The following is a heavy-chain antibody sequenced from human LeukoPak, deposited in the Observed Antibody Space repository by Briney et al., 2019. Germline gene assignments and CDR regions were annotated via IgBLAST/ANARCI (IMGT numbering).Heavy chain of an antibody. CDR2: IGTRGDGI. J-gene: IGHJ6*02. D-gene: IGHD3-22*01. CDR3: ANQIVVAALDYYGMDV. V-gene: IGHV3-23*01. Sequence: GGSLRLSCVASDFTFSSYTMIWVRQAPGKALEWVSVIGTRGDGIHYADSVKGRFTISRDNSKNTLYLQMNSLRAEDTAVYYCANQIVVAALDYYGMDVWGQGTTVTVSS. CDR1: DFTFSSYT.